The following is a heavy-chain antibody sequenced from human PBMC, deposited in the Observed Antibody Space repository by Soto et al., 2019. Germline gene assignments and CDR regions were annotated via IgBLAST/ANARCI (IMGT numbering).Heavy chain of an antibody. D-gene: IGHD6-6*01. CDR2: IYSGGYT. CDR3: AKNWDTTSSSSSH. V-gene: IGHV3-66*01. J-gene: IGHJ4*02. Sequence: PGGSLRLSCAASGFDVINTDMSWVRQAPGKGLEWVSVIYSGGYTNYADSVKGRFIVSRDSPKNTLYLQMDSLRAEDTAVYYCAKNWDTTSSSSSHWGQGTLVTVSS. CDR1: GFDVINTD.